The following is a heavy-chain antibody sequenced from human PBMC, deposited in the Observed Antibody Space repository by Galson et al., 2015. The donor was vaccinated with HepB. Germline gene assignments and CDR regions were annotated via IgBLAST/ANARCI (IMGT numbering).Heavy chain of an antibody. CDR2: INPSGGST. V-gene: IGHV1-46*01. CDR3: ARDAGYSSGWYDRADAFDI. Sequence: SVKVSCKASGYTFTSYYMHWVRQAPGQGLEWMGIINPSGGSTSYAQKFQGRVTMTRDTSTSTVYMELSSLRSADTAVYYCARDAGYSSGWYDRADAFDIWGQGTMVTVSS. CDR1: GYTFTSYY. D-gene: IGHD6-13*01. J-gene: IGHJ3*02.